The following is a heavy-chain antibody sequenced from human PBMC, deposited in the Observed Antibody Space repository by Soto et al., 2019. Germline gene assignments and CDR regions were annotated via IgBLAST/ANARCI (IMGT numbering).Heavy chain of an antibody. CDR3: ARQPRGPGYGERGFYFDH. CDR2: VYYSGST. CDR1: GGSTNSRNDY. J-gene: IGHJ4*02. D-gene: IGHD3-16*01. V-gene: IGHV4-39*01. Sequence: SETLSLTCTVSGGSTNSRNDYWGWIRQPPGRGLEWIGSVYYSGSTHDNPSLQSRVSISVDTSRNQFSLNLISVTAADTAVYFCARQPRGPGYGERGFYFDHWGQGTLVTSPQ.